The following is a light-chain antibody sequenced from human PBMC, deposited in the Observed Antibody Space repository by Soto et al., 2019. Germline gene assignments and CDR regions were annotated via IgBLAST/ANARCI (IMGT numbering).Light chain of an antibody. CDR2: LGS. J-gene: IGKJ1*01. Sequence: DIVMTQSPLSLSVTPGESASISCRSSQSLLHVNGYNYLDWYLQKPGQSPQLLIYLGSNRASGVPDRFSGSGSGTDFTLQISRVEAEDVGVYYCLQALQTPPTFGQGTKVEIK. CDR1: QSLLHVNGYNY. CDR3: LQALQTPPT. V-gene: IGKV2-28*01.